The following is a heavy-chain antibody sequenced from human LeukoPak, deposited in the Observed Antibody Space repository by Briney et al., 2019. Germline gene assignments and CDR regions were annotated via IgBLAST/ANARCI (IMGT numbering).Heavy chain of an antibody. CDR2: IYYSGST. D-gene: IGHD4-17*01. CDR1: GGSISSHY. V-gene: IGHV4-59*11. Sequence: SETLSLTCTVSGGSISSHYWSWIRQPPGKGLEWIGYIYYSGSTNYNPSLKSRVTISVDTSKNQFSLKLTSVTAAETAVYYCARSATVTTGYFDYWGQGALVTVSS. J-gene: IGHJ4*02. CDR3: ARSATVTTGYFDY.